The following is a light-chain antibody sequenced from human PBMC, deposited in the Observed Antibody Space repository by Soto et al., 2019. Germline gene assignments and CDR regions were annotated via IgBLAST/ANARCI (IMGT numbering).Light chain of an antibody. CDR2: GAS. CDR1: ENVRTF. J-gene: IGKJ1*01. CDR3: QQHSHWPPWT. Sequence: EVVLTQSPATLSLSPGERATRSCRASENVRTFVDWYQQKPGQAPRLLIYGASNRATGIPARFSGSGSGTDFTLTISNLEPEDFAVYYCQQHSHWPPWTFGQGTKVDI. V-gene: IGKV3-11*01.